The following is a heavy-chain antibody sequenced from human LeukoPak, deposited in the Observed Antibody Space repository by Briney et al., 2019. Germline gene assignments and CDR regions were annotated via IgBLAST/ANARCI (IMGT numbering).Heavy chain of an antibody. Sequence: SETLSLTCTVSGGSISSYYWSWIRQPPGKGLEWIGYIYYSGSTNYNPSLKSRVTISVATSKNKSSLKLSSVTAADTAVYYCARDSGSYWGYFDYWGQGTLVTVSS. CDR2: IYYSGST. CDR1: GGSISSYY. V-gene: IGHV4-59*01. J-gene: IGHJ4*02. D-gene: IGHD1-26*01. CDR3: ARDSGSYWGYFDY.